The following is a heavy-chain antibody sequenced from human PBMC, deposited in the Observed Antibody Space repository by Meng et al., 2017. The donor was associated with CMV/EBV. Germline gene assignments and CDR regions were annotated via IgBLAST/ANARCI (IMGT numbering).Heavy chain of an antibody. CDR3: ARNPHGGYYNWFDP. CDR1: GGSISSYY. CDR2: IYYSGST. D-gene: IGHD3-3*01. V-gene: IGHV4-59*01. J-gene: IGHJ5*02. Sequence: SETLSLTCTVSGGSISSYYWSWIRQPPGKGLEWIGYIYYSGSTNYNPSLKSRVTISVDTSKNQFSLKLSSVTAADTAVYYCARNPHGGYYNWFDPWGQGTLVTVSS.